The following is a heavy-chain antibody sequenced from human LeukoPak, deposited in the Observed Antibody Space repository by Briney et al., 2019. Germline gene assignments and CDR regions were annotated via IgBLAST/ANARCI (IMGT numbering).Heavy chain of an antibody. J-gene: IGHJ4*02. CDR1: GYTFTSYS. D-gene: IGHD3-22*01. CDR2: INPSGGST. CDR3: ARDLAYYYDSSGYYYFDY. Sequence: ASVKVSCKASGYTFTSYSMHWVRQAPGQGLEWMGIINPSGGSTSYAQKFQGRVTMTRDTSTSTVYMELSSLRSEDTAVYYCARDLAYYYDSSGYYYFDYWGQGILVTVST. V-gene: IGHV1-46*01.